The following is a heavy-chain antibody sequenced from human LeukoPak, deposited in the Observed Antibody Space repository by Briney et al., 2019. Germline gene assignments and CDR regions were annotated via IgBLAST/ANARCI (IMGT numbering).Heavy chain of an antibody. Sequence: GGSLRLSCAASGFTFSRYWMHWVRHTPGKGLVWVSRINSDGSSTRYADSVKGRFTISRDNAKNTLDLQMSSLRAEDTAVYYCARVDCSGGSCYFDYWGQGTLVTVSS. V-gene: IGHV3-74*01. CDR3: ARVDCSGGSCYFDY. CDR2: INSDGSST. J-gene: IGHJ4*02. CDR1: GFTFSRYW. D-gene: IGHD2-15*01.